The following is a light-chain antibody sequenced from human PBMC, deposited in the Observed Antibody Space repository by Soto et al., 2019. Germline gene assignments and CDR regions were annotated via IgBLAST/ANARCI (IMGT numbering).Light chain of an antibody. CDR1: QSVNSN. CDR3: QQYNNWPPLFT. Sequence: EIELTQSPATLSVSPGERATLSCRASQSVNSNLTWYQQKPGQAPRLLIYGASTRAAGIPARFSGTGSGTDFTLTISSLQSEDFAVYFCQQYNNWPPLFTFGPGTKVDIK. CDR2: GAS. J-gene: IGKJ3*01. V-gene: IGKV3-15*01.